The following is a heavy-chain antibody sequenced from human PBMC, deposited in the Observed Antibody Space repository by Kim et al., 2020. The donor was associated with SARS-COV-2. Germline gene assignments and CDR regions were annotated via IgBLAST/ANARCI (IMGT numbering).Heavy chain of an antibody. CDR2: INHSGST. Sequence: SETLSLTCAVYGGSFSGYYWSWIRQPPGKGLEWIGEINHSGSTNYNPSLKSRVTISVDTSKNQFSLKLSSVTAADTAVYYCARVPWIQPVIYYYYYYGMDVWGQGTTVTVSS. CDR1: GGSFSGYY. V-gene: IGHV4-34*01. D-gene: IGHD5-18*01. J-gene: IGHJ6*02. CDR3: ARVPWIQPVIYYYYYYGMDV.